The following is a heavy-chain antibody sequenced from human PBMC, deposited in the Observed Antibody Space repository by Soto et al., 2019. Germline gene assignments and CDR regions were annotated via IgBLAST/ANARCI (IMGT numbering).Heavy chain of an antibody. V-gene: IGHV4-59*12. D-gene: IGHD3-22*01. CDR2: IYYSGST. J-gene: IGHJ4*02. Sequence: PSETLSLTCTVSGGSISSYYWSWIRQPPGKGLEWIGYIYYSGSTYYNPSLKSRVTISVDTSKNQFSLKLSSVTAADTAVYYCARVDYYDSSGYSVYFDYWGQGTLVTVSS. CDR3: ARVDYYDSSGYSVYFDY. CDR1: GGSISSYY.